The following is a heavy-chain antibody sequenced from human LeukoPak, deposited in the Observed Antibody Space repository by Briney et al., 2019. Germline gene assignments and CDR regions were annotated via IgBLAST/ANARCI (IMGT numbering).Heavy chain of an antibody. J-gene: IGHJ4*02. CDR3: AKGGYSVYHFDY. V-gene: IGHV3-43*02. CDR1: GFTFDDYA. Sequence: PGESLRLSCTASGFTFDDYAMHWVRQAPGKGLQWVSLVSADGDNTYYADSVRGRFTISRDNNINSLYLQLSSLGTEDTAFYYCAKGGYSVYHFDYWGQGTLVTVSS. D-gene: IGHD5/OR15-5a*01. CDR2: VSADGDNT.